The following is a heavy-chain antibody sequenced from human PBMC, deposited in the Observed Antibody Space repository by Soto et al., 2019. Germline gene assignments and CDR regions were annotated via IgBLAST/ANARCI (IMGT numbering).Heavy chain of an antibody. CDR1: VYTFTSYY. D-gene: IGHD6-13*01. Sequence: ASVKVSCKASVYTFTSYYMHWVRQAPGQGLEWMGIINPSGGSTSYAQKFQGRVTMTRDTSTSTVYMELSSLRSEDTAVYYCAREPGSVYSSSWYYFDYWGQGTLVTVSS. CDR3: AREPGSVYSSSWYYFDY. J-gene: IGHJ4*02. V-gene: IGHV1-46*01. CDR2: INPSGGST.